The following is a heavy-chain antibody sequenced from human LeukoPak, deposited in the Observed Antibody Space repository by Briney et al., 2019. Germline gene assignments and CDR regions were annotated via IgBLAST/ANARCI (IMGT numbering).Heavy chain of an antibody. CDR3: VRDFASGSYYNLFDH. J-gene: IGHJ4*02. CDR2: ISYDATNE. D-gene: IGHD3-10*01. V-gene: IGHV3-30*04. CDR1: GFTFNFFS. Sequence: GGSLRLSCAASGFTFNFFSMYWVRQSPGKGLEWVAVISYDATNEYYADSVKGRFTISRDDSKSTLYLQMNSLRAEDTAVYYCVRDFASGSYYNLFDHWGQGTLVTVSS.